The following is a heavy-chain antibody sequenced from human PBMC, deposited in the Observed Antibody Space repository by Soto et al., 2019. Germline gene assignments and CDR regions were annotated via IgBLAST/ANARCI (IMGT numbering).Heavy chain of an antibody. CDR2: ISAYNGNT. V-gene: IGHV1-18*01. J-gene: IGHJ6*03. Sequence: GGSVKGSCQASGYTFFSYGIRWVRPAPGKGLEWMAWISAYNGNTNYAQKLQGRVTMTTDTSTSTAYMELRSLRSDDTAVYYCARCGEVTTVTSPLWYYYYYMDVWGKGTTVTVSS. CDR1: GYTFFSYG. D-gene: IGHD4-17*01. CDR3: ARCGEVTTVTSPLWYYYYYMDV.